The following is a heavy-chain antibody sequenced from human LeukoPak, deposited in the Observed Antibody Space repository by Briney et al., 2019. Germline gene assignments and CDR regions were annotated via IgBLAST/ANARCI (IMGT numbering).Heavy chain of an antibody. CDR2: MNPNSGNT. Sequence: ASVKVSCKASGYTFTSYDINWVRQATGQGLEWMGWMNPNSGNTGYAQKFQGRVTMTRNTSISTAYMELSSLRSEDTAVYYCARGPGLRGVIYYYYYGMDAWGQGTTVTVSS. D-gene: IGHD3-10*01. CDR3: ARGPGLRGVIYYYYYGMDA. V-gene: IGHV1-8*01. J-gene: IGHJ6*02. CDR1: GYTFTSYD.